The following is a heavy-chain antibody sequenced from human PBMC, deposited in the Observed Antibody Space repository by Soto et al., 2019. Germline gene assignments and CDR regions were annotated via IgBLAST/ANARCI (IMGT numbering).Heavy chain of an antibody. V-gene: IGHV1-69*06. J-gene: IGHJ6*02. CDR1: GGTFSSYA. D-gene: IGHD2-2*02. Sequence: GASVKVSCKASGGTFSSYAISWVRQAPGQGLEWMGGIIPIFGTANYAQKFQGRVTIIADKSTSTAYMELSSLRSEDTVVYYCARGTIKYCSSTSCYKDSYYYGMDVWGQGTTVSVSS. CDR3: ARGTIKYCSSTSCYKDSYYYGMDV. CDR2: IIPIFGTA.